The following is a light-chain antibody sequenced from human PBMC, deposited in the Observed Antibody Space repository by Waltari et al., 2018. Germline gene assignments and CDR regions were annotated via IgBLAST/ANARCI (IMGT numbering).Light chain of an antibody. CDR3: QQYHSSLYI. CDR2: DGS. V-gene: IGKV3D-20*01. Sequence: IVLTQSPAILSLSPGETATLSCEASQSVWNTYLAWYQHKPGQAPRLLIYDGSARATGTPDRFSGSGAATQFTLTISRLEPEDFALYYCQQYHSSLYIFGQGTRLEMK. CDR1: QSVWNTY. J-gene: IGKJ2*01.